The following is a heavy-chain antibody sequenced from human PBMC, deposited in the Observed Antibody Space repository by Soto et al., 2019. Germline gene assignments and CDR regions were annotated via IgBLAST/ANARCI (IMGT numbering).Heavy chain of an antibody. V-gene: IGHV4-31*03. CDR1: GGSISTVGHY. D-gene: IGHD1-1*01. CDR2: IYHTGST. J-gene: IGHJ4*02. CDR3: ARATGTLRSRNCDY. Sequence: TLSLTCSVSGGSISTVGHYWTWIRQPPGKGLEWIGSIYHTGSTYYSKSLRSRLTMSVDTPKSQFSLRLSSVTAADTAVYYCARATGTLRSRNCDYWGQGSLVTVSS.